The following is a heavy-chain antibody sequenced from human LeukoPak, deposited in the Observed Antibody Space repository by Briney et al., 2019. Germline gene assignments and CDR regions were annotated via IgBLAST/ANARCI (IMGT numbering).Heavy chain of an antibody. J-gene: IGHJ4*02. Sequence: PGGSLRLSCVASGFTLSGSWMHWVRQAPGKGLLWVSRISSDGSGSSTMYADSVKGRFTISRDDAKNTLYLQMNSLRGEDTAVYYCVKSSGWPDYWGQGTLVTVSS. CDR2: ISSDGSGSST. D-gene: IGHD6-19*01. CDR3: VKSSGWPDY. CDR1: GFTLSGSW. V-gene: IGHV3-74*03.